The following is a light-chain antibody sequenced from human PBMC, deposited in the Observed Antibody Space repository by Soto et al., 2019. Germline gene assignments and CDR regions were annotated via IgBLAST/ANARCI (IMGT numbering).Light chain of an antibody. CDR3: YSAADNNLNWV. Sequence: SYELTQPSSVSVSPGQTARITCSGNVLAKKYARWFQQKPGQAPVLVIYKDNERPSGIPERFSGSSSGTTVTLTISGAQVEDEADYHCYSAADNNLNWVFGGGTKVTVL. V-gene: IGLV3-27*01. CDR1: VLAKKY. CDR2: KDN. J-gene: IGLJ3*02.